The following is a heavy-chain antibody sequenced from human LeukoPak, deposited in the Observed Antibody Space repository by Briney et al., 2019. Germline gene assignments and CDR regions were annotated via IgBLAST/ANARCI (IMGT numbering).Heavy chain of an antibody. V-gene: IGHV3-7*01. Sequence: GGSLRLSCAASGFTFRSYWMTWVRQYPGKGLEWVVNIKQDGSETYYADSVMGRFTISRDNAKRSLYLQMNSLRAEDTAVYYCARDGELGSPADAFDIWGQGTMVTVSS. D-gene: IGHD1-26*01. CDR2: IKQDGSET. CDR3: ARDGELGSPADAFDI. J-gene: IGHJ3*02. CDR1: GFTFRSYW.